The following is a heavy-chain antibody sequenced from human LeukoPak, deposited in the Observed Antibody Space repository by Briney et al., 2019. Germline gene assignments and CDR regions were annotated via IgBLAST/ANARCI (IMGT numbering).Heavy chain of an antibody. CDR2: IYYSGTT. D-gene: IGHD6-13*01. J-gene: IGHJ4*02. Sequence: SQTLSLTCTVSGGSISSGSYYWSWIRQPPGKGLEWIGYIYYSGTTNYNPSLKSRVTISVDTSKNQFSLRLSSVTAADTAVYFCARDTPGIAPLWGQGTLVTVSS. V-gene: IGHV4-61*01. CDR3: ARDTPGIAPL. CDR1: GGSISSGSYY.